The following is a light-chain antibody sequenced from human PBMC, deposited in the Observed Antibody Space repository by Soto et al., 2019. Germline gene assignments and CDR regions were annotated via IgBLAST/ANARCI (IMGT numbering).Light chain of an antibody. V-gene: IGLV2-14*01. CDR3: SSYTSSSTPHVV. CDR2: DVS. CDR1: SSDVGGYNY. J-gene: IGLJ2*01. Sequence: QSVLTQPASVSGSPGQSITISCTGTSSDVGGYNYVSWYQQHPGKAPKLMIYDVSNRPSGVSNRFSGSKSGNTASLTISGLQAEDEAAYYCSSYTSSSTPHVVFGGGTKLTVL.